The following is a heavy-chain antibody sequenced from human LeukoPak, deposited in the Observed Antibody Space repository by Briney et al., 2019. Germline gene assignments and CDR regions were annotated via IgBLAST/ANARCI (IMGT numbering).Heavy chain of an antibody. CDR3: ARVGYSYVINDWSRTGLGAYPTKYYYHMDV. CDR1: GGSFSGYY. V-gene: IGHV4-34*01. D-gene: IGHD5-18*01. Sequence: SETLSLTCAVYGGSFSGYYWSWIRQPPGKGLEWIGEINHSGSTNYSPSLMSRVPISGYTSKDQFFLRLSSVTAADTAVYFCARVGYSYVINDWSRTGLGAYPTKYYYHMDVWGKGTTVTVSS. CDR2: INHSGST. J-gene: IGHJ6*03.